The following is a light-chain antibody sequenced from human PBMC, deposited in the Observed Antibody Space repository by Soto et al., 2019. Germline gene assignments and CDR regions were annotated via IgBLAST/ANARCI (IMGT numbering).Light chain of an antibody. CDR3: QSYDSSLSGYWV. J-gene: IGLJ3*02. CDR2: GNS. V-gene: IGLV1-40*01. Sequence: QSVLTQPPSVSGAPGQRVTISCTGSSSNIGAGYDVHWYQQLPGTAPKLLIYGNSNRPSGVPDRFSGSKSGTSASLAITGRQAEDEADYYCQSYDSSLSGYWVFGGGTKVTVL. CDR1: SSNIGAGYD.